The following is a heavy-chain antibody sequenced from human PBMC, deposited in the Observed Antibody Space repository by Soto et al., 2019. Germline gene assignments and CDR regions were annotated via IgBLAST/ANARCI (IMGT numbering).Heavy chain of an antibody. D-gene: IGHD3-16*01. Sequence: EVQLLESGGGLVQPGGSLRLSCAASGFTFSSYAMSWVRQAPGKGLEWGSTISGSGGNTYYAASVKGRFTISRDNSNNSLYLQMNSLRAEDTAAYYCAKDGVDYGFFDLWGRGTLVTVSS. CDR1: GFTFSSYA. V-gene: IGHV3-23*01. CDR3: AKDGVDYGFFDL. CDR2: ISGSGGNT. J-gene: IGHJ2*01.